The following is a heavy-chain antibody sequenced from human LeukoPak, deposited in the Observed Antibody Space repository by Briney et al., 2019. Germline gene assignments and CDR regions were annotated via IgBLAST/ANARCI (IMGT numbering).Heavy chain of an antibody. CDR1: GGSISSSGYY. Sequence: SETLSLTCTVSGGSISSSGYYWGWSRQPPGKGLEWIGYIYTSGSTNYNPSLKSRVTISVDTSKNQFSLKLSSVTAADTAVYYCARHCSYGTDYYYYYMDVWGKGTTVTVSS. D-gene: IGHD1-26*01. CDR3: ARHCSYGTDYYYYYMDV. V-gene: IGHV4-61*05. CDR2: IYTSGST. J-gene: IGHJ6*03.